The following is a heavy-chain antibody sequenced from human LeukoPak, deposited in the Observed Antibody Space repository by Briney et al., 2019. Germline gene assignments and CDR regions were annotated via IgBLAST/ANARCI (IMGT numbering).Heavy chain of an antibody. V-gene: IGHV4-61*02. D-gene: IGHD2-8*01. Sequence: PSETLSLTCTVSGGSISSGSYYWSWIRQPAGKGLEWIGRIYTSGSTNYNPSLKSRVTISVDTSKNQFSLKLSSVTAADTAIYYCATEDGTNAGLFDFWGQGTLVTVSS. J-gene: IGHJ4*02. CDR1: GGSISSGSYY. CDR2: IYTSGST. CDR3: ATEDGTNAGLFDF.